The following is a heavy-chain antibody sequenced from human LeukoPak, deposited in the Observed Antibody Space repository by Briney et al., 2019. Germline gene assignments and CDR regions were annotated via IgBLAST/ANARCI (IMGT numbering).Heavy chain of an antibody. Sequence: SQTLSLTCAVSGGSISSGGYSWSWIRQPPGKGLEWIGYIYHSGSTYYNPSLKSRVTISVDRSKNQFSLKLSSVTAAGTAVYYCARGETLDYWGQGTLVTVSS. CDR3: ARGETLDY. J-gene: IGHJ4*02. V-gene: IGHV4-30-2*01. CDR1: GGSISSGGYS. CDR2: IYHSGST.